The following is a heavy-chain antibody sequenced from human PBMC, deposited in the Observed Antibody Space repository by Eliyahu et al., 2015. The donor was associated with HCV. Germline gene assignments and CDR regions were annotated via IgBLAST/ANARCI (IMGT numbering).Heavy chain of an antibody. CDR1: GFTFSXYT. CDR2: XSGSAXGGVT. D-gene: IGHD1-26*01. Sequence: EVQLLESGGGLVQPGGSLRLSCAASGFTFSXYTXXWVRQAPGRGLEWVSVXSGSAXGGVTYHAASXKGRFTISRDNSKNTLFLQMNSLRAEDTALYYCAKYASDRIVGHISWLDAWGQGTLVTVSS. V-gene: IGHV3-23*01. CDR3: AKYASDRIVGHISWLDA. J-gene: IGHJ5*02.